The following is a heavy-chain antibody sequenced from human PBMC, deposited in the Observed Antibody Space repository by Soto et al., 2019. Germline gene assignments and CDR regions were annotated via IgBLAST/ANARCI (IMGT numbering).Heavy chain of an antibody. CDR1: GYTFTGYY. J-gene: IGHJ6*03. V-gene: IGHV1-2*04. D-gene: IGHD7-27*01. CDR2: INPNSGGT. Sequence: SVKVSCKASGYTFTGYYMHWVRQAPGQGLEWMGWINPNSGGTNYAQKFQGWVTMTRDTSISTAYMELSRLRSDDTAVYYCARGNWGYYYYYMDVWGKGTTVTVSS. CDR3: ARGNWGYYYYYMDV.